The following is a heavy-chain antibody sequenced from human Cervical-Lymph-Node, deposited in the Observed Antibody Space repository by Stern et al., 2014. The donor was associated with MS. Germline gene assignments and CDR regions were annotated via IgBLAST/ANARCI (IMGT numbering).Heavy chain of an antibody. D-gene: IGHD5-18*01. J-gene: IGHJ4*02. CDR2: ILPILGTL. Sequence: QVQLGQSGAEVKKPGASVKVSCKASGGTFSSYGVSWVRQAPGQGLEWMGGILPILGTLIYAQKFPGRFTITADRSSSAVFLEMSSLGSDGTAVYYCARDTDMRRGDYWGQGTLVTVSS. CDR1: GGTFSSYG. V-gene: IGHV1-69*01. CDR3: ARDTDMRRGDY.